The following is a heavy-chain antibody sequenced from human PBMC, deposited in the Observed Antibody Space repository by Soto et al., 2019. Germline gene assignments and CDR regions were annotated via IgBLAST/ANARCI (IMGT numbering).Heavy chain of an antibody. Sequence: PGGSLRLSCAASGFTFSNAWMNWVRQAPGKGLEWVGLIKSKTDGGTTDYAAPAKGRFTISRDDSENTLYLQMNSLKTEDTAVYYCTTDLVVTGPNIPPIDYWGQGTLVTVSS. CDR1: GFTFSNAW. D-gene: IGHD2-15*01. CDR3: TTDLVVTGPNIPPIDY. J-gene: IGHJ4*02. CDR2: IKSKTDGGTT. V-gene: IGHV3-15*07.